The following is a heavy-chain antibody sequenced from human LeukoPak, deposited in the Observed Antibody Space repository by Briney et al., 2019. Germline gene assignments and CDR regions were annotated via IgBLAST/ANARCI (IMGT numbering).Heavy chain of an antibody. CDR3: ARGTVVVVITSLDP. CDR1: GGSFSGYY. J-gene: IGHJ5*02. Sequence: SETLSLTCAVYGGSFSGYYWSWIRQPPGKGLEWIGEINHSGSTNYNPSLKSRVTISVDTSKNQFSLKLSSVTAADTAVYYCARGTVVVVITSLDPWGQGTLVTVSS. CDR2: INHSGST. V-gene: IGHV4-34*01. D-gene: IGHD3-22*01.